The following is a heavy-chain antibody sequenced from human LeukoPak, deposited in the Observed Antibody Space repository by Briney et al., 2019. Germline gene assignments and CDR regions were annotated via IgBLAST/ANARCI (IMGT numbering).Heavy chain of an antibody. V-gene: IGHV1-2*02. D-gene: IGHD2-21*02. J-gene: IGHJ4*02. CDR2: INPTSGAT. Sequence: ASVKVSCKASGYSFTGYFIHWVRQAPGQGLEWVGWINPTSGATSYAQKFQGRVTVTRDTPISTAYMELSRLRSDDTAVYYCARGLTAMNYFDYWGPGTLVTVSS. CDR1: GYSFTGYF. CDR3: ARGLTAMNYFDY.